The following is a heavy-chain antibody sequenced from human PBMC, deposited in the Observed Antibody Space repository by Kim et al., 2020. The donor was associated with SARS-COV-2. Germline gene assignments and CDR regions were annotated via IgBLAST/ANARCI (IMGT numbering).Heavy chain of an antibody. D-gene: IGHD6-6*01. V-gene: IGHV6-1*01. J-gene: IGHJ4*02. Sequence: SQTLSLTCAISGDSVSSNSASWTWIRQSPSRGLEWLGRTYYRSEWSYAYAVSVKGRITINPDTSKNQFSLQLNSVTPEDTAVYYCVRVSRGSSDFNYWGQGTLVTVSS. CDR1: GDSVSSNSAS. CDR3: VRVSRGSSDFNY. CDR2: TYYRSEWSY.